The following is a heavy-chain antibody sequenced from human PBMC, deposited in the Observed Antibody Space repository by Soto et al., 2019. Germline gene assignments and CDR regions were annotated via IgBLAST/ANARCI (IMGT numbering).Heavy chain of an antibody. Sequence: QVQLVQSGAEVREPGASVKVSCKASGYSFTSLDINWVRQTTGQGLEWMGWMQPSSGRTGYAQKFQGRVTMTRDTSINPAYRELCSLTSDDTAFYYCARGVTAGVDYWGQGTLVTVSS. CDR2: MQPSSGRT. CDR3: ARGVTAGVDY. D-gene: IGHD1-26*01. V-gene: IGHV1-8*01. J-gene: IGHJ4*02. CDR1: GYSFTSLD.